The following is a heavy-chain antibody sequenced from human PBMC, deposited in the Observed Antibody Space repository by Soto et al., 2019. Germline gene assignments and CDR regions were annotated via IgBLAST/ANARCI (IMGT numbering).Heavy chain of an antibody. CDR2: ISGSGGST. J-gene: IGHJ5*02. V-gene: IGHV3-23*01. D-gene: IGHD3-9*01. Sequence: GGSLRLSCAASGFTFSSYAMSWVRQAPGKGLEWVSAISGSGGSTYYADSVKGRFTISRDNSKNTLYPQMNSLRAEDTAVYYCAKDLSGRLGDSWFDPWGQGTLVTVSS. CDR3: AKDLSGRLGDSWFDP. CDR1: GFTFSSYA.